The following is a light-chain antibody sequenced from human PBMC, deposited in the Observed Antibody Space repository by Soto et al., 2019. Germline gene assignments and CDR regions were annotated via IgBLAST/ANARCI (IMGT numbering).Light chain of an antibody. CDR2: GAS. CDR1: QSVSSSY. CDR3: QQYCSSPPYT. V-gene: IGKV3-20*01. J-gene: IGKJ2*01. Sequence: EIVLTQSPGTLSLSPGERATLSCRASQSVSSSYLAWYQQKPGQAPRLLIYGASSRATGIPDRFSGGGSGTDFTLTISRLEPEDFAVYYCQQYCSSPPYTFGQGTKLEIK.